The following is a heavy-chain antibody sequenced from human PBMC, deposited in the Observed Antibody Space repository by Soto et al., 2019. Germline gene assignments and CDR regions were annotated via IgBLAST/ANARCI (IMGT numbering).Heavy chain of an antibody. CDR1: GFSFKNAW. CDR3: TTVLFWGPLRDY. J-gene: IGHJ4*02. Sequence: GRSLRLSCAASGFSFKNAWMSWVRQAPGKGLEWVGRIKSKTDGETADYGVPVKGRFTISRDDSKSTMYLEMNSLKTEDAAVYWCTTVLFWGPLRDYWGQGTLVTVSS. CDR2: IKSKTDGETA. V-gene: IGHV3-15*01. D-gene: IGHD3-16*01.